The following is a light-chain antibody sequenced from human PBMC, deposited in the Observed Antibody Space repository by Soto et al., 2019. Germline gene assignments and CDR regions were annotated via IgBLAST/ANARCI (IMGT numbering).Light chain of an antibody. CDR3: QQYGSSGT. CDR2: GAS. Sequence: EIVMTQSPDTLYVSPGEGATLSCRASQNVDSNYLAWYQQKPGQAPRLLIYGASNRATGIPDRFSGSGSGTDFTLTISRLEPEDFAVYYCQQYGSSGTFGQGTKVDIK. J-gene: IGKJ1*01. CDR1: QNVDSNY. V-gene: IGKV3-20*01.